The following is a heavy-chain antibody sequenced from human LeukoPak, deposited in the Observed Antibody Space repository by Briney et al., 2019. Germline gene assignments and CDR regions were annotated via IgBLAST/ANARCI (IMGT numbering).Heavy chain of an antibody. V-gene: IGHV4-31*03. J-gene: IGHJ3*02. CDR2: IYYSGST. Sequence: SETLSLTCTVSGGSISSGGYYWSWIRQHPGKGLEWIGYIYYSGSTYYNPSPKSRVTISVDTSKNQFSLKLSSVTAADTAVYYCARKASPFRAFDIWGQGTMVTVSS. CDR3: ARKASPFRAFDI. CDR1: GGSISSGGYY.